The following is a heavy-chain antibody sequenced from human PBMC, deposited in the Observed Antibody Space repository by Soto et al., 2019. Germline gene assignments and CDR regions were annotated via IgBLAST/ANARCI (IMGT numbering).Heavy chain of an antibody. V-gene: IGHV3-23*01. Sequence: GGSLRLSCAASGFTFSSYAMSWVRQAPGKGLEWVSAISGSGGSTYYADSVKGRFTISRDNSKNTLYLHMTSLRAEDTAVYYCAKSGGPPASLDVYFDYWGQGTLVTVSS. CDR2: ISGSGGST. CDR3: AKSGGPPASLDVYFDY. J-gene: IGHJ4*02. CDR1: GFTFSSYA. D-gene: IGHD2-2*01.